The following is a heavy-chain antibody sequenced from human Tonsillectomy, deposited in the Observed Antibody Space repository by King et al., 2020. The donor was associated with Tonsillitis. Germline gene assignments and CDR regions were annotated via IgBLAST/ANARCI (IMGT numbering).Heavy chain of an antibody. Sequence: QLQESGPGLVKPSETLSLTFAVSGGSISKYYWSWIRQPAGKGLEWIGRIYSSGSTNYNPSLNSRGTMSVDTPKNQFSLKLSSVTAADTAVYYCARDDGSGSSYYYGMNVWGQGTTVTVSS. J-gene: IGHJ6*02. CDR2: IYSSGST. CDR3: ARDDGSGSSYYYGMNV. V-gene: IGHV4-4*07. D-gene: IGHD3-10*01. CDR1: GGSISKYY.